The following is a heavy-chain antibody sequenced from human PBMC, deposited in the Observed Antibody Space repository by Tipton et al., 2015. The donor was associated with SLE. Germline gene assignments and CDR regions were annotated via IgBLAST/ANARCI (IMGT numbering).Heavy chain of an antibody. D-gene: IGHD1-7*01. CDR2: IHHSGST. CDR3: ARDPATAETRNYYDY. V-gene: IGHV4-4*02. Sequence: TLSLTCAVSGGSIRSSNWWSWVRQPPGKGLEWIGEIHHSGSTNSNPSLKSRVTISVDKSKNQFSLKLSSVTAADTAVYYCARDPATAETRNYYDYWGQGTLVTVSS. CDR1: GGSIRSSNW. J-gene: IGHJ4*02.